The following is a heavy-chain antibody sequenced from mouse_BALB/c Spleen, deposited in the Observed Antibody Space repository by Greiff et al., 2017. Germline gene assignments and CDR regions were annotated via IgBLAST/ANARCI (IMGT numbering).Heavy chain of an antibody. Sequence: VQLQQPGAELVKPGASVKLSCKASGYTFTSYWMHWVKQRPGQGLEWIGEINPSNGRTNYNEKFKSKATLTVDKSSSTAYMQLSSLTSEDSAVYYCARTTVGYYYAMDYWGQGTSVTVSS. V-gene: IGHV1S81*02. CDR1: GYTFTSYW. J-gene: IGHJ4*01. CDR3: ARTTVGYYYAMDY. CDR2: INPSNGRT. D-gene: IGHD1-1*01.